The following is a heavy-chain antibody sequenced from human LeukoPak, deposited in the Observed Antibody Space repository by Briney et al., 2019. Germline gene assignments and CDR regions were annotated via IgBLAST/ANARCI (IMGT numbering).Heavy chain of an antibody. CDR3: ASTMVRGVAVQDDY. Sequence: GGSLRLSCAASGFTFSSYAMHCVRQAPGKGLEWVAVISYDGSNKYYADSVKSRFTISRDNSKNTLYLQMNSLRAEDTAVYYCASTMVRGVAVQDDYWGQGTLVTVSS. CDR2: ISYDGSNK. V-gene: IGHV3-30*04. CDR1: GFTFSSYA. J-gene: IGHJ4*02. D-gene: IGHD3-10*01.